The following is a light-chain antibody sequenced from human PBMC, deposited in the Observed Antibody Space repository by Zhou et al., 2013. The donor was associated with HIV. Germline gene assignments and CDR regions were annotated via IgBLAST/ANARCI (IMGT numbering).Light chain of an antibody. CDR3: MQATVFPRT. V-gene: IGKV2-24*01. Sequence: DIVMTQTPLSSPVTLGQPASISCRSSQSLVPNNGKTYLSWLQQRPGQPLRLLIYEISNRFSGVPDRFSGSGAGTDFTLKISRVEAEDVGVYYCMQATVFPRTFGQGTKVEIK. CDR2: EIS. J-gene: IGKJ1*01. CDR1: QSLVPNNGKTY.